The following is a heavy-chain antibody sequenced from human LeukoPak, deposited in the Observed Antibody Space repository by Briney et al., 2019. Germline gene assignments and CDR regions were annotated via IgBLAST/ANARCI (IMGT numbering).Heavy chain of an antibody. CDR1: GFTFSTYS. V-gene: IGHV3-53*01. CDR2: IYSGGST. Sequence: PGGSLRLSCAASGFTFSTYSMNWVRQAPGKGLEWVSVIYSGGSTYYADSVKGRFTISRDNSKNTLYLQMNSLRAEDTAVYYCASQIIAAAGTLGTAVYYFDYWGQGTLVTVSS. CDR3: ASQIIAAAGTLGTAVYYFDY. J-gene: IGHJ4*02. D-gene: IGHD6-13*01.